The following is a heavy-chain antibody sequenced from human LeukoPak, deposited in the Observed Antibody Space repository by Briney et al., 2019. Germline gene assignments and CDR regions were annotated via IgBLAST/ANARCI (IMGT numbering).Heavy chain of an antibody. CDR1: GFTFSSYE. CDR3: ARDVGPATMVRGFFYYYYYMDV. Sequence: GGSLRLSCAASGFTFSSYEMNWVRQAPGKGLEWVSYISSSGSTIYYADSVKGRFTISRNNAKTSLYLQMNSLRAEDTAVYYCARDVGPATMVRGFFYYYYYMDVWGKGTTVTVSS. CDR2: ISSSGSTI. V-gene: IGHV3-48*03. D-gene: IGHD3-10*01. J-gene: IGHJ6*03.